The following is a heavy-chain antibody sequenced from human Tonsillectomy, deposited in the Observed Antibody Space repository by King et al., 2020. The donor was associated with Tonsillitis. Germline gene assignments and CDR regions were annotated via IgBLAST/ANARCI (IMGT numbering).Heavy chain of an antibody. CDR3: ARAWELLASFDY. D-gene: IGHD1-26*01. J-gene: IGHJ4*02. CDR2: IWYDGSNK. V-gene: IGHV3-33*08. Sequence: QVQLVESGGGVVQPGRSLRLSCAASGFTFSSYGMHWVRQAPGKGLEWVAVIWYDGSNKYYADSGKGRFTISRDNSKNTLYLQMNSLRAEDTAVYYCARAWELLASFDYWGQGTLVTVSS. CDR1: GFTFSSYG.